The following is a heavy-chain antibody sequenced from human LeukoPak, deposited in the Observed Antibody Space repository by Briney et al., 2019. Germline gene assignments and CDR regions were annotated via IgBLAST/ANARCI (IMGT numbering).Heavy chain of an antibody. V-gene: IGHV1-46*01. CDR3: ARVGTSSSSNDWFDP. J-gene: IGHJ5*02. Sequence: ASVKVSCKASGYSLTTYYMHWVRQAPGQGLEWMGIINPSGGSTSYAQKFQGRVTMTRDTSTSTVYMELSSLRSEDTAVYYCARVGTSSSSNDWFDPWGQGTLVTVSS. CDR1: GYSLTTYY. CDR2: INPSGGST. D-gene: IGHD6-6*01.